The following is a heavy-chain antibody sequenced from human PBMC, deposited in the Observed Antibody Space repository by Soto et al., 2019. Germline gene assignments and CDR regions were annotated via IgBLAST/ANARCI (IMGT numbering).Heavy chain of an antibody. CDR1: GYTFTSYD. J-gene: IGHJ5*02. V-gene: IGHV1-8*01. CDR3: ARVRILSPCSSTSCSRRTFDP. CDR2: MNPNSGNT. D-gene: IGHD2-2*01. Sequence: SVKVSCKASGYTFTSYDINWVRQATGQGLEWMGWMNPNSGNTGYAQKFQGRVTMTRNTSISTAYMELSSLRSEDTAVYYCARVRILSPCSSTSCSRRTFDPWGQGTLVTVSS.